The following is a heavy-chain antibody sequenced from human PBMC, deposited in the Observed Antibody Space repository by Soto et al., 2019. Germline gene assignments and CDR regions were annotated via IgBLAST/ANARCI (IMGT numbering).Heavy chain of an antibody. CDR3: ARVGRYYDGI. CDR2: MYDSGNV. Sequence: SETLSLTCTVSGGSISSYYWSWIRQPPGKGLEWIGYMYDSGNVNYNPSLKSRVNISVDTAKNQFSLKLSSVTAADTAVYYCARVGRYYDGIWGQGTLVTVSS. J-gene: IGHJ1*01. V-gene: IGHV4-59*01. D-gene: IGHD3-16*01. CDR1: GGSISSYY.